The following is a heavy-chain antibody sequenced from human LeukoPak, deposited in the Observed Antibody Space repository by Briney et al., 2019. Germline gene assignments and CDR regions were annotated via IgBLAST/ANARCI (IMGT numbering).Heavy chain of an antibody. CDR3: ARESDDSSGYANWFDP. CDR2: IYSGGST. V-gene: IGHV3-66*01. J-gene: IGHJ5*02. CDR1: GFTVSSNY. Sequence: GGSLRLSCAASGFTVSSNYMSWVRQAPGKGLEWVSVIYSGGSTYYADSVKGRFTISRDNSKNTLYLQMNSLRAEDTAVYYWARESDDSSGYANWFDPWGQGTLVTVSS. D-gene: IGHD3-22*01.